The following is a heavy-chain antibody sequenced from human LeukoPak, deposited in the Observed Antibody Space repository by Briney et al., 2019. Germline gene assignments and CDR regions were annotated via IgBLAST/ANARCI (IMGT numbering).Heavy chain of an antibody. CDR2: IYYSGST. J-gene: IGHJ3*02. CDR3: ARGSGSATVTPFDI. Sequence: SETLSLTCSVSGGSFSSTSYYWGWVRQPPGKGLEWIGSIYYSGSTYYNPSLKSRVTISVDTSKNQFSLKLSSVTAADTAVYYCARGSGSATVTPFDIWGPGTLVTVSS. CDR1: GGSFSSTSYY. V-gene: IGHV4-39*01. D-gene: IGHD4-17*01.